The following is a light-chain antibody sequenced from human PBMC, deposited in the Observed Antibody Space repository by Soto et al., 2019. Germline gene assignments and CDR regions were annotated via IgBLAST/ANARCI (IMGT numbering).Light chain of an antibody. Sequence: QSVLTQPPSVSAAPGQRVTISCSGSSSNVGSSYVSWYQQFPGTVPKLLIFEDNKRPSGTPDRFSGSKSGASATLGIAGLQTGDEADYYCGAWDNSLSAFLFGGGTKLTVL. CDR3: GAWDNSLSAFL. J-gene: IGLJ2*01. CDR2: EDN. V-gene: IGLV1-51*01. CDR1: SSNVGSSY.